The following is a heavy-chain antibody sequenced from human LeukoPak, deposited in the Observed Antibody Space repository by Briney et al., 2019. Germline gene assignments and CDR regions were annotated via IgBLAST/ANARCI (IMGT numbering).Heavy chain of an antibody. CDR3: ARETERAAFDI. CDR1: GFTFSDYY. V-gene: IGHV3-11*04. Sequence: KPGGSLRLSXAASGFTFSDYYMNWIRQAPGKGLEWVSYISSSGSTIYYADSVKGRFTISRDNAKNSLYLQMNSLRAEDTAVYYCARETERAAFDIWGQGTMVTVSS. D-gene: IGHD5-24*01. J-gene: IGHJ3*02. CDR2: ISSSGSTI.